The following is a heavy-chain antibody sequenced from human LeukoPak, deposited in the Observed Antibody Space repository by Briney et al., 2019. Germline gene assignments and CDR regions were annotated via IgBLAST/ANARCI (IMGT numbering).Heavy chain of an antibody. D-gene: IGHD2-15*01. Sequence: SETLSLTCTVSGGSISSYYWSWIRQPPGKGLEWIGYIYYSGSTNYNPSLKSRVTTSVDTSKNQFSLKLSSVTAADTAVYYCARDHLRVAARCNWFDPWGQGTLVTVSS. J-gene: IGHJ5*02. V-gene: IGHV4-59*01. CDR2: IYYSGST. CDR1: GGSISSYY. CDR3: ARDHLRVAARCNWFDP.